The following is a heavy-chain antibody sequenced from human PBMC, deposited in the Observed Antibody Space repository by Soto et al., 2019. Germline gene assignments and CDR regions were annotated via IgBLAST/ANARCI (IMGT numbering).Heavy chain of an antibody. J-gene: IGHJ4*02. Sequence: GGSLRLSCAASGFTFSSYGMHWVRQAPGKGLEWVAVISYDGSNKYYADSVKGRFTISRDNSKNTLYLQMNSLRAEDTAVYYCAKVGASYYYDSSGYYPLDYWGQGTLVTVSS. V-gene: IGHV3-30*18. D-gene: IGHD3-22*01. CDR1: GFTFSSYG. CDR2: ISYDGSNK. CDR3: AKVGASYYYDSSGYYPLDY.